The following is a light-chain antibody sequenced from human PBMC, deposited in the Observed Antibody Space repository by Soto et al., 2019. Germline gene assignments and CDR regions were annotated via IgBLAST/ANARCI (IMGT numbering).Light chain of an antibody. CDR1: QSISSY. Sequence: DIQMTQSPSSLSASVGDRVTITCRASQSISSYLNWYQQKPGKAPKLLIYAASSLQSGVPSRFSGSGSGTDFTLTISRLQPEEFATDYCQQSYSTPPTFGQGTKVDIK. J-gene: IGKJ1*01. CDR2: AAS. CDR3: QQSYSTPPT. V-gene: IGKV1-39*01.